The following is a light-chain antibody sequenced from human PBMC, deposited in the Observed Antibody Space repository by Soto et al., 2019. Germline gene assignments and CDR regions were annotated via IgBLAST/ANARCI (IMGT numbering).Light chain of an antibody. CDR3: QSYDSSLSGVVA. CDR2: GNS. V-gene: IGLV1-40*01. CDR1: SSNIGAGYD. Sequence: QSVLTQPPSVSGAPGQRVTISCTGSSSNIGAGYDVHWYQQLPGTAPKLLIYGNSNRPSGVPDRFSGSKSGTSASLAITGLQAEDEADHYCQSYDSSLSGVVAFGGGTKLTVL. J-gene: IGLJ2*01.